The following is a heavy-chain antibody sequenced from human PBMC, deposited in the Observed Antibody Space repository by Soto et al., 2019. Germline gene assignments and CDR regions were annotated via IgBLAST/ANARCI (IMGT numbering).Heavy chain of an antibody. Sequence: SETLSLTCAVYGGSFSDYYWSWIRQPPGKGLEWIGEINHSGSTNYNPSLKSRVTISVDTSKNQFSLKLSSVTAADTAVYYCARGSRGDYSSSPPGNYYYGMDVWGQGTTVTVS. CDR3: ARGSRGDYSSSPPGNYYYGMDV. CDR2: INHSGST. J-gene: IGHJ6*02. V-gene: IGHV4-34*01. D-gene: IGHD6-6*01. CDR1: GGSFSDYY.